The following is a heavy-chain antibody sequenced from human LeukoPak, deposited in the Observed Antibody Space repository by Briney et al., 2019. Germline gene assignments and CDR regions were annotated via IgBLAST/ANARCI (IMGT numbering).Heavy chain of an antibody. V-gene: IGHV3-23*01. CDR1: RFTFSTYA. CDR3: AKGTGSHDY. D-gene: IGHD1-26*01. Sequence: GGSLRLSCAASRFTFSTYAMSWVRQAPGKGLEWVSTICDSGGSTYYTDSVKGRFTISRDNSKNTLYLQMNSLRAEDTAVYYCAKGTGSHDYWGQGTLVTVSS. CDR2: ICDSGGST. J-gene: IGHJ4*02.